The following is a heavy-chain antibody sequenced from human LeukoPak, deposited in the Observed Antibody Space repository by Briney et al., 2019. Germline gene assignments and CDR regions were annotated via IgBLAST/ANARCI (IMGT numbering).Heavy chain of an antibody. CDR3: ARDRPYGGVDY. V-gene: IGHV3-30-3*01. CDR1: GFTFSSYA. D-gene: IGHD4-23*01. Sequence: GGSLRLSCAASGFTFSSYAMHWVRQAPGKGLEWVAVISYDGSNKYYADSVEGRFTISRDNAKNSLYLQMNSLRAEDTAVYYCARDRPYGGVDYWGQGTLVTVSS. CDR2: ISYDGSNK. J-gene: IGHJ4*02.